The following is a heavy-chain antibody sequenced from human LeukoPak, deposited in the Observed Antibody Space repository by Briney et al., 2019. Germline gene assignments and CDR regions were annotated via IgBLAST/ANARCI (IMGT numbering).Heavy chain of an antibody. D-gene: IGHD5-24*01. CDR1: GGTFSSYA. Sequence: GASVKVSCKASGGTFSSYAISWVRQAPGQGLEWMGGIIPIFGTANYAQKFQGRVTITADESTSTAYMELSSLRSEGTAVYYCARDEEEMATIWGQGTLVTVSS. V-gene: IGHV1-69*13. CDR3: ARDEEEMATI. CDR2: IIPIFGTA. J-gene: IGHJ4*02.